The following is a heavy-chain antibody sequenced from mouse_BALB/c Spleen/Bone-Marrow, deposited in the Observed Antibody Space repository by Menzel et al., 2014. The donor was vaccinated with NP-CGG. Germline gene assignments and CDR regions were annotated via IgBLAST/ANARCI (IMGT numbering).Heavy chain of an antibody. CDR3: ARQILRGFAY. CDR1: GFAFSSYD. J-gene: IGHJ3*01. D-gene: IGHD1-1*01. CDR2: ISSGGGST. V-gene: IGHV5-12-1*01. Sequence: VQLKESGGGLVKPGGSLKLSCAASGFAFSSYDMSWVRQTPEKRLEWVAYISSGGGSTYYSDTVKGRFTISRDNAKNTLYLQMSSLKSEDTAIYYCARQILRGFAYWGQGTLVTVSA.